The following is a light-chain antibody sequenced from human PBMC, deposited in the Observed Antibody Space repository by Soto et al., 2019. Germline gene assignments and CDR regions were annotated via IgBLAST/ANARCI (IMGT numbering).Light chain of an antibody. Sequence: EIVLTQSPATLSLSAGERATLSCRASQSVGSYLAWYQQTPGQAPRLLIFDASNRAMGVPGRFSGSGSGTDFTLTINSLEPDDFAFYYCQQRSNWPHTFGQGTRLEIK. V-gene: IGKV3-11*01. CDR3: QQRSNWPHT. CDR1: QSVGSY. J-gene: IGKJ5*01. CDR2: DAS.